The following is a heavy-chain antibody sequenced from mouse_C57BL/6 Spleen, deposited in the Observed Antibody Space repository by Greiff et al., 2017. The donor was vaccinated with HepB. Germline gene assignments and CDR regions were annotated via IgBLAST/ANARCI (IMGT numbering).Heavy chain of an antibody. J-gene: IGHJ4*01. CDR2: IDPETGGT. V-gene: IGHV1-15*01. CDR3: TRPVATRYAMDY. D-gene: IGHD1-1*01. Sequence: VKLQQSGAELVRPGASVTLSCKASGYTFTDYEMHWVKQTPVHGLEWIGAIDPETGGTAYNQKFKGKAILTADKSSSTAYMELRSLTSEDSAVYYCTRPVATRYAMDYWGQGTSVTVSS. CDR1: GYTFTDYE.